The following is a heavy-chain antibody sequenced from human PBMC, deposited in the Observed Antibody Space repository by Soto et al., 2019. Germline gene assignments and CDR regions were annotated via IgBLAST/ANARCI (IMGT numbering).Heavy chain of an antibody. Sequence: SETLSLTCTVSGGSISSSSYYWGWIRQPPGKGLEWIGSTYYSGSTYYNPSLKSRVTISVDTSKNQCSLKLSSVTAADTAVYYCARPRAVAYNWFDPWGQGTLVTVSS. CDR3: ARPRAVAYNWFDP. J-gene: IGHJ5*02. CDR2: TYYSGST. CDR1: GGSISSSSYY. D-gene: IGHD6-19*01. V-gene: IGHV4-39*01.